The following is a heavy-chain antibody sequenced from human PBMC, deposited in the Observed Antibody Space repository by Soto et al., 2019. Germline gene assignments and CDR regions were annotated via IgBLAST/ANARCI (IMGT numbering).Heavy chain of an antibody. CDR1: GDSISSGNKY. J-gene: IGHJ6*02. Sequence: SETLSLTCTVSGDSISSGNKYWSWIRQPPGKGLEWIGYIFSSGTTYYNPSLKSRLTMSLDASQNQFSLKLNSLTDADTAVYFCARVPSPFDYYYAMDVWGQGTLVTVSS. D-gene: IGHD3-16*01. CDR3: ARVPSPFDYYYAMDV. V-gene: IGHV4-30-4*01. CDR2: IFSSGTT.